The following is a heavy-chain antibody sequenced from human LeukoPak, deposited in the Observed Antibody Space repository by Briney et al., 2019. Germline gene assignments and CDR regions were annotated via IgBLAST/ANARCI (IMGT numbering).Heavy chain of an antibody. J-gene: IGHJ6*02. CDR2: IYYSGST. V-gene: IGHV4-59*01. CDR3: ARVPPLQQLGTCYYYYYGMDV. CDR1: GGSISSYY. D-gene: IGHD6-6*01. Sequence: SETLSLTCTVSGGSISSYYWSWIRQPPGKGLEWIGYIYYSGSTNYNPSLKSRVTISVDTSKNQFSLKLSSVTAADTAVYYCARVPPLQQLGTCYYYYYGMDVWGQGTTVTVSS.